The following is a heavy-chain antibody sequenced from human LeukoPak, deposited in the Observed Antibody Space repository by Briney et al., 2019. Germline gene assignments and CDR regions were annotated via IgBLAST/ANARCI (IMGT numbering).Heavy chain of an antibody. CDR1: GFTFDDYA. CDR2: ISWDGGST. V-gene: IGHV3-43D*03. D-gene: IGHD6-13*01. CDR3: VKGHSSWPDY. Sequence: PGGSLRLSCAASGFTFDDYAMHWVRQAPGKGLEWVSLISWDGGSTYYADSVKGRFTISRDNSKNSLYLQMNSLRAEDTALYYCVKGHSSWPDYWGQGTLVTVSS. J-gene: IGHJ4*02.